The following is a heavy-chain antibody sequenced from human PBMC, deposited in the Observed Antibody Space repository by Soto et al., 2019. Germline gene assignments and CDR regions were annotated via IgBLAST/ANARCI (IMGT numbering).Heavy chain of an antibody. CDR2: TRSKAYGGTT. D-gene: IGHD3-16*01. J-gene: IGHJ3*02. V-gene: IGHV3-49*03. CDR1: GFRFGDYV. Sequence: EVQLVESGGGLVQPGRSLRLSCLGTGFRFGDYVVSWFRQAPGKGLVWVGITRSKAYGGTTEYASSVKGRFTISRDDSKNIAYLQMHSLRVGDTALYYCSRVGDIVVSDAFDIWGQGTMVIVSS. CDR3: SRVGDIVVSDAFDI.